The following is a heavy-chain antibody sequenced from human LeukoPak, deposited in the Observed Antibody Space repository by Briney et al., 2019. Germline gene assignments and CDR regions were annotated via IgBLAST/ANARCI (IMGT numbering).Heavy chain of an antibody. D-gene: IGHD3-9*01. V-gene: IGHV3-23*01. CDR2: ISGSGGST. CDR1: GFTFSSYA. Sequence: GASLRLSCAASGFTFSSYAMSWVRQAPGKGLEWISSISGSGGSTYYAETVKGRVTMSTDTSTSTAYMELRSLRAEDTAVYYCARALNYYILTGYSHWFDPWGQGTLVTVSS. J-gene: IGHJ5*02. CDR3: ARALNYYILTGYSHWFDP.